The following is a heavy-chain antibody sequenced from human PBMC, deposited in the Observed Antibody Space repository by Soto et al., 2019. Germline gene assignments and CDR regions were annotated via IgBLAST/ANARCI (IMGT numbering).Heavy chain of an antibody. CDR1: GFTFSGHW. CDR2: IDTDGSTGGT. Sequence: EVRLVESGGALVPPGGSLRLTCEASGFTFSGHWMHWVRRAPGKGLVWVSHIDTDGSTGGTSYADTVKGRFTVSRDDSTDRLYLQMNDLLVEDTAVYYCARGRGTYYADSWGQGTLVTVSS. D-gene: IGHD1-26*01. J-gene: IGHJ4*02. CDR3: ARGRGTYYADS. V-gene: IGHV3-74*03.